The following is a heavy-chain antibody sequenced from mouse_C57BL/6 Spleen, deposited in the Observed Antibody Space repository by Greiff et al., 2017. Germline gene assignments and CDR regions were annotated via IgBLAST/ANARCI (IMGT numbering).Heavy chain of an antibody. V-gene: IGHV1-81*01. CDR1: GYTFTSYG. J-gene: IGHJ2*01. CDR3: ARRDYGSRGENYSDY. D-gene: IGHD1-1*01. CDR2: IYPRSGNT. Sequence: VQLQESGAELARPGASVKLSCKASGYTFTSYGISWVKQRTGQGLEWIGEIYPRSGNTYYNEKFKGKATLTADKSSSTAYMELRSLTSEDSAVYFCARRDYGSRGENYSDYWGQGTTLTVSS.